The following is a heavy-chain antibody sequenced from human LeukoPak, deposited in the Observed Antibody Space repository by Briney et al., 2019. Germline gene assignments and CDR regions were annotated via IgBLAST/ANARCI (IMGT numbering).Heavy chain of an antibody. V-gene: IGHV1-2*06. Sequence: ASVKVSCKASGYTFTGYYMHWVRQAPGQGLEWMGRINPNSGGTNYAQKFQGRVTMTRDTSISTAYMELSRLRSDDTAVYYCATLVGATKGYYYGMDVWAKGPRSPSP. CDR2: INPNSGGT. CDR3: ATLVGATKGYYYGMDV. CDR1: GYTFTGYY. J-gene: IGHJ6*02. D-gene: IGHD1-26*01.